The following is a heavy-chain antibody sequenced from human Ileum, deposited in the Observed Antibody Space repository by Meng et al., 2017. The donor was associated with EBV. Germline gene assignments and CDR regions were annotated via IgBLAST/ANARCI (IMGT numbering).Heavy chain of an antibody. D-gene: IGHD6-19*01. V-gene: IGHV7-4-1*01. J-gene: IGHJ4*02. Sequence: QVQLVQSGSELKKTGDSVKVSCQAAGYTFTSSSMNWVRHAPGQGLEWMGWININTGNPTYAQGFTGRFVFSLDTSVSTAYLQIDSLKADDTAVYYCARGNGWRFDYWGQGPLVTVYS. CDR1: GYTFTSSS. CDR2: ININTGNP. CDR3: ARGNGWRFDY.